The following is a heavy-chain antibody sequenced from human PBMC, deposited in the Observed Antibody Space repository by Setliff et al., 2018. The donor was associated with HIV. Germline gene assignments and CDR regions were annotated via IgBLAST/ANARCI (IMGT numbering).Heavy chain of an antibody. CDR2: IIPSTGNT. CDR1: GYTFTGYY. V-gene: IGHV1-46*01. Sequence: PGASVKVSCKASGYTFTGYYMHWVRQAPGQGLEWMTMIIPSTGNTNYAQKFQGRVTMTGDTSTNTVYMDLSSLGSEDTAVYYCVRERRGGHFDYWGQGTLVTVSS. J-gene: IGHJ4*02. CDR3: VRERRGGHFDY.